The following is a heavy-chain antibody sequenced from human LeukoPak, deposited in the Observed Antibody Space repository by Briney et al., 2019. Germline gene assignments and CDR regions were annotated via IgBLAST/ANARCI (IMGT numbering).Heavy chain of an antibody. J-gene: IGHJ4*02. CDR3: ARVEVGGDYSKFDY. CDR1: GFSSSSYW. D-gene: IGHD2-21*02. CDR2: INEGGSKI. V-gene: IGHV3-74*01. Sequence: GGSLRLSCAASGFSSSSYWMHCVRHARGGGVVWGTHINEGGSKINYADSVKGRFTISRDNDKYTLSLEMNSLRGEDTAVYFCARVEVGGDYSKFDYWGQGTLVTVSS.